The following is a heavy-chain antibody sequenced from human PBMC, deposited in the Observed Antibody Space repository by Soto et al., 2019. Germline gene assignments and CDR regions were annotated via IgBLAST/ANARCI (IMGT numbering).Heavy chain of an antibody. CDR1: GGTFSTAA. CDR2: ILPIFRTA. D-gene: IGHD1-1*01. V-gene: IGHV1-69*12. CDR3: ARDKSRAQLGGNDYYIMDV. Sequence: QVQVVQSGAEVKKPGSSVKVSCKTSGGTFSTAAISWVRQAPGQGLEWMGGILPIFRTADYAQKFQGRVTITAAESASTAYLEPSRLRSEDTAVYYCARDKSRAQLGGNDYYIMDVWGPGTTVTVTS. J-gene: IGHJ6*02.